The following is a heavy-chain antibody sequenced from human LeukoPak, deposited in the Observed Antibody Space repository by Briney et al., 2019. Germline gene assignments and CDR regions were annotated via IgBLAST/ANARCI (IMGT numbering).Heavy chain of an antibody. Sequence: SETLSLTCAVYGGSFSGYYWSWIRQPPGKGLEWIGEINHSGSTNYNPSLKSRVTISVDTSKNQFSPKLSSVTAADTAVYYCARGYQLLYRNHYYGMDVWGQGTTVTVSS. CDR1: GGSFSGYY. CDR3: ARGYQLLYRNHYYGMDV. J-gene: IGHJ6*02. D-gene: IGHD2-2*02. CDR2: INHSGST. V-gene: IGHV4-34*01.